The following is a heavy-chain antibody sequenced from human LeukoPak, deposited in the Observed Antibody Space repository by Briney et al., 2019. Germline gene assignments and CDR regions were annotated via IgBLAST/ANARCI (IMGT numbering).Heavy chain of an antibody. D-gene: IGHD3/OR15-3a*01. CDR2: ISYDGNNK. V-gene: IGHV3-30*04. Sequence: QPGGSLRLSCAASGFIFSSYAMHWVRQAPGKGLEWVAVISYDGNNKYYADSVKGRFTISRDNAKNSLFLQMNSLRDEDTAVYYCARVYDFWSGYDRYYFDYWGQGILVTVSS. CDR3: ARVYDFWSGYDRYYFDY. J-gene: IGHJ4*02. CDR1: GFIFSSYA.